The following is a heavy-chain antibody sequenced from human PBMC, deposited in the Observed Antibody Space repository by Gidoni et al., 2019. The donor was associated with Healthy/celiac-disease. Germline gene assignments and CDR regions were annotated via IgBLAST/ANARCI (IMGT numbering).Heavy chain of an antibody. CDR3: ARDRGGYDSSGYYLSTNWFDP. CDR2: IIPIFGTA. CDR1: GGTFRSYA. D-gene: IGHD3-22*01. V-gene: IGHV1-69*01. Sequence: QVQLVQSGAEVKKPGSSVKVSCKASGGTFRSYAISWGRQAPGQGLEWMGGIIPIFGTANYAQKFQGRVTITADESTSTAYMELSSLRSEDTAVYYCARDRGGYDSSGYYLSTNWFDPWGQGTLVTVSS. J-gene: IGHJ5*02.